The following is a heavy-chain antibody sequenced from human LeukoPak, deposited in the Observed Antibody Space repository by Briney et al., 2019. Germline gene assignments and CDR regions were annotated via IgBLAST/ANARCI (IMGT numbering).Heavy chain of an antibody. CDR1: GGTFSSYA. CDR3: ARLIRGGATYYYYMDV. D-gene: IGHD1-26*01. Sequence: SVKVSCKASGGTFSSYAISWVRQAPGQGLEWMGGIIPIFGTANYAQKFQGRVTITADESTSTAYMELSSLRSEDTAVYYCARLIRGGATYYYYMDVWGKGTTVTVSS. V-gene: IGHV1-69*13. CDR2: IIPIFGTA. J-gene: IGHJ6*03.